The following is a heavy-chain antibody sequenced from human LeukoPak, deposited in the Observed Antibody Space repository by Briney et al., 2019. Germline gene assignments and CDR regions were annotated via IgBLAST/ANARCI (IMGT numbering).Heavy chain of an antibody. CDR3: ASDAYGNYVSGHWFDP. J-gene: IGHJ5*02. CDR1: GGSFSGYY. CDR2: INHSGST. V-gene: IGHV4-34*01. Sequence: SETLSLTCAVYGGSFSGYYWSWIRQPPGKGLEWIGEINHSGSTNYNPSLKSRVTISVDTSKNQFSLKLSSVTAADTAVYYCASDAYGNYVSGHWFDPWGQGTLVTVSS. D-gene: IGHD4-11*01.